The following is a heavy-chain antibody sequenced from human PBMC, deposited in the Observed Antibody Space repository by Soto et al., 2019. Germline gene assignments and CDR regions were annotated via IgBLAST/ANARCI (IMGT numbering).Heavy chain of an antibody. CDR3: ARSVEGHFDC. J-gene: IGHJ4*02. CDR1: GFPFSIYS. V-gene: IGHV3-48*02. CDR2: ITSDTNTI. D-gene: IGHD6-19*01. Sequence: EVQLVESGGGLVQPGGSLRLTCVASGFPFSIYSMNWVRQAPGKGLEWSSYITSDTNTIKYADSVKGRFTISRDNAKKLVYLQMSRLREEDTAVYLCARSVEGHFDCWGEGTVVTVSS.